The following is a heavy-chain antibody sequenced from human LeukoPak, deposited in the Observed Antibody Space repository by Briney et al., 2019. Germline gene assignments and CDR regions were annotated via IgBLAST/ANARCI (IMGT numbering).Heavy chain of an antibody. D-gene: IGHD2-2*01. CDR3: ARHGASSSDAFDI. Sequence: SETLSLTCTVSGGSISSGNDYWGWIRQPPGKGLEWFGSVYVSGSTYYNPSRQSRVTISIDTSKNQFSLKVISVTAADTAVYYCARHGASSSDAFDIWGQGTMVTVSS. V-gene: IGHV4-39*01. CDR1: GGSISSGNDY. J-gene: IGHJ3*02. CDR2: VYVSGST.